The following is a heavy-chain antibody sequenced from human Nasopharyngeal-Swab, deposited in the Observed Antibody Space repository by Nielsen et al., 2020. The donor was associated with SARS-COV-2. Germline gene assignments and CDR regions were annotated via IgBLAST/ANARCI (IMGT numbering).Heavy chain of an antibody. CDR3: ARTAATEFGWGYGSGSSRFWFDP. CDR1: GGSISSYY. CDR2: IHSNGNP. Sequence: SETLSLTCTVSGGSISSYYWSWIRQPAGKGLEWIGHIHSNGNPNYNPSLKSRVTMSVDTSKNQFSLKLTSVTAADTAVYYCARTAATEFGWGYGSGSSRFWFDPWGQGTLVTVSS. V-gene: IGHV4-4*07. D-gene: IGHD3-10*01. J-gene: IGHJ5*02.